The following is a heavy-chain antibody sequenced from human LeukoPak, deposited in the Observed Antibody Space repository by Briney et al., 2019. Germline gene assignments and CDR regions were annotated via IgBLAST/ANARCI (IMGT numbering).Heavy chain of an antibody. CDR2: INSDGSST. Sequence: GGSLRLSCAASGFTFSSYWMHWVRQAPGKGLVWVSRINSDGSSTSYADSVKGRFTISRDNAKNTLYLQMNSLRAEDTAVYYCARGNYDSSALFYYYYMDVWGKGTTVTVSS. V-gene: IGHV3-74*01. D-gene: IGHD3-22*01. J-gene: IGHJ6*03. CDR1: GFTFSSYW. CDR3: ARGNYDSSALFYYYYMDV.